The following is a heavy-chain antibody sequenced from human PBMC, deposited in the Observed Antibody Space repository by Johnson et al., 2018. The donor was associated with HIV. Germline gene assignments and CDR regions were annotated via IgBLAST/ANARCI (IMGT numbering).Heavy chain of an antibody. J-gene: IGHJ3*02. D-gene: IGHD2-21*02. V-gene: IGHV3-30*02. CDR2: IRYDGSNK. CDR1: GFTFSSYG. CDR3: AKDLIAHDSSGGDCPFDI. Sequence: VQLMESGGGVVQPGGSLRLSCAASGFTFSSYGMHWVRQAPGKGLEWVAFIRYDGSNKYYADSVKGRFTISRDNSKNTLYLQMKSLRAEDTAVYYCAKDLIAHDSSGGDCPFDIWGQGTMVTVSS.